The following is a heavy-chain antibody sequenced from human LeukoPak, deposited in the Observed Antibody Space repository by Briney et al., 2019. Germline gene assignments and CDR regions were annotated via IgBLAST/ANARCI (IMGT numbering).Heavy chain of an antibody. V-gene: IGHV4-34*01. CDR3: ARHGEYDTWRMSDYYYYGMDV. Sequence: SETLSLTCAVYGGSFSGYYWSWIRQPPGKGLEWIGEINHSGSTNYNPSLKSRVTISVDTSKNQFSLKLSSVTAADTAVYYCARHGEYDTWRMSDYYYYGMDVWGQGTTVTVSS. CDR2: INHSGST. D-gene: IGHD3-9*01. CDR1: GGSFSGYY. J-gene: IGHJ6*02.